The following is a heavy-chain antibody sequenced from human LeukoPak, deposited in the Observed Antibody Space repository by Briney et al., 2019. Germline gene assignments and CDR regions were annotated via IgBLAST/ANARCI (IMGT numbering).Heavy chain of an antibody. CDR1: GFTFSSYG. CDR2: ISYDGSSK. CDR3: AKDLKGSSSVYGMDV. J-gene: IGHJ6*02. D-gene: IGHD6-6*01. V-gene: IGHV3-30*18. Sequence: PGGSLRLSCAASGFTFSSYGMHWVRQAPGKGLEWVAVISYDGSSKYYADSVKGRFTISRDNPKNTLYLQMNSLRAEDTAVYYCAKDLKGSSSVYGMDVWGQGPRSPSP.